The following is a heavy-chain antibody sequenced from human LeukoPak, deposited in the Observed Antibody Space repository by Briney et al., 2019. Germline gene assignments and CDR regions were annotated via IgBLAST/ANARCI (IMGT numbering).Heavy chain of an antibody. D-gene: IGHD3-9*01. CDR1: GFTFSNAW. J-gene: IGHJ4*02. CDR2: IKSKTDGGTT. V-gene: IGHV3-15*01. CDR3: TPNLTGYYFPPGGGDY. Sequence: GGSLRLSCAASGFTFSNAWMSWVRQAPGKGLEWVGRIKSKTDGGTTDYAAPVKGRFTISRDDSKNTLYLQMNSLKTEDTAVYYRTPNLTGYYFPPGGGDYWGQGTLVTVSS.